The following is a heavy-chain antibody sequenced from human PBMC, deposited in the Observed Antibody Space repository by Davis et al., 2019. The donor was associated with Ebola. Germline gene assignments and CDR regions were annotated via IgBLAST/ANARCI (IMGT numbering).Heavy chain of an antibody. Sequence: MPSETLSLTCAVSGGSISSGGYSWSWIRQPPGKGLEWIGYIYHSGSTYYNPSLKSRVTISVDRSKNQFSLKLSSVTAADTAVYYCARGRVTMVRGVIIYYYYGMDVWGQGTTVTVSS. J-gene: IGHJ6*02. D-gene: IGHD3-10*01. V-gene: IGHV4-30-2*01. CDR2: IYHSGST. CDR1: GGSISSGGYS. CDR3: ARGRVTMVRGVIIYYYYGMDV.